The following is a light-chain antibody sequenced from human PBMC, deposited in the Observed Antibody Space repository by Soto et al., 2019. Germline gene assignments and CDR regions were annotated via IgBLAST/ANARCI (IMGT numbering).Light chain of an antibody. V-gene: IGKV1-39*01. CDR1: QSISSY. CDR3: RQRYSTPYT. J-gene: IGKJ2*01. CDR2: AAS. Sequence: DIQMTQSPSSLSASVGDRVTITCRASQSISSYLNWYQQKPGKAPNLLIYAASSLQSGVPSRFSGSGSGPDVSLTISSLQPDAFSTYYYRQRYSTPYTSGQGTKLEIK.